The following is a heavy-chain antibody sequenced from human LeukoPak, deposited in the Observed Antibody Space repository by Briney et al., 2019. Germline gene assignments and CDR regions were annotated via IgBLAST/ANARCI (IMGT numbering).Heavy chain of an antibody. D-gene: IGHD3-10*01. CDR1: GLTFDDYA. V-gene: IGHV3-9*01. J-gene: IGHJ6*02. CDR2: ISWNSGSI. Sequence: GGSLRLSCAASGLTFDDYAMHWVRQAPGKGLEWVSGISWNSGSIGYADSVKGRFTISRDNAKNSLYLQMNSLRAEDTALYYCAKATMVRGYPGYYYYYGMDVWGQGTTVTVSS. CDR3: AKATMVRGYPGYYYYYGMDV.